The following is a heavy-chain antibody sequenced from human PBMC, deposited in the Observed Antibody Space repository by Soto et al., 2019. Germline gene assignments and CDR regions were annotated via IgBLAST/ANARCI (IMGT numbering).Heavy chain of an antibody. J-gene: IGHJ6*02. CDR2: IIPIPGTA. D-gene: IGHD2-2*01. Sequence: QVQLVQSGAEVKKPGSSVQVSCKASGGTFGSYAISWVRQAPGQGLEWMGGIIPIPGTANYAQKFQGRVTIAEDESTSTAYMELSSLRSEDTAVYYCARSQGSRTSLEIYYYYYYGMDVWGQGTTVTVSS. V-gene: IGHV1-69*01. CDR1: GGTFGSYA. CDR3: ARSQGSRTSLEIYYYYYYGMDV.